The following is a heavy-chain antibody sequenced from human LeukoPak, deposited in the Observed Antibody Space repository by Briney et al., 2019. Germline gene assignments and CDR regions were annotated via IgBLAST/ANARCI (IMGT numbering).Heavy chain of an antibody. V-gene: IGHV3-30-3*01. CDR2: ISREGGIA. CDR3: ARDPSAFDI. J-gene: IGHJ3*02. CDR1: GFIFSTYD. Sequence: GGSLRLSCAASGFIFSTYDMHWVRQAPGKGLEWVAVISREGGIAYHADSVKGRFTISRDNAKNSLYLQMNSLRDEDTAMYYCARDPSAFDIWGQGTMVTVSS.